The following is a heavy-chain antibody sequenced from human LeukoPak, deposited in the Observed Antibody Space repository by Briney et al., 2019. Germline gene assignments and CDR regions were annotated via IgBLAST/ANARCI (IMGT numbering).Heavy chain of an antibody. CDR2: INPSGGST. D-gene: IGHD1-7*01. Sequence: ASVKVSCKASGYTFTSYYMHWVRQALGQGLEWMGIINPSGGSTSYAQKFQGRVTMTRDMSTSTVYMELSSLRSEDTAVYYCARGITGTTDWFDPWGQGTLVTVSS. V-gene: IGHV1-46*01. CDR3: ARGITGTTDWFDP. CDR1: GYTFTSYY. J-gene: IGHJ5*02.